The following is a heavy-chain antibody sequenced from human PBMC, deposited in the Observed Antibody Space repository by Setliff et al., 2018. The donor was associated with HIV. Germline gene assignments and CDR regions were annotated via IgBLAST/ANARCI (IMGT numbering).Heavy chain of an antibody. Sequence: PSETLSLTCTASGGSISSSSYYWGWIRQPPGKGLEWIGSIFNDGRTYYNPSLKSRVTIPMDTSTNQFSLKLTSVTAADTAAYFCARHFPSISLFFGDPGPFDRWGQGALVTVSS. V-gene: IGHV4-39*01. J-gene: IGHJ4*02. CDR3: ARHFPSISLFFGDPGPFDR. CDR1: GGSISSSSYY. D-gene: IGHD3-10*01. CDR2: IFNDGRT.